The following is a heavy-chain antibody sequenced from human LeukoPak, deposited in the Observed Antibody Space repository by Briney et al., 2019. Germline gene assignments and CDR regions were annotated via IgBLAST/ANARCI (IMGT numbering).Heavy chain of an antibody. CDR1: GGSFSGYY. CDR3: ARPETYYDFWSGNYYGMDV. J-gene: IGHJ6*02. Sequence: SETLSLTCAVSGGSFSGYYWTWIRQPPGKGLEWIGEINHSGSTNYNPSLKSRVTISVDTSKNQFSLKLSSVTAADTAVYYCARPETYYDFWSGNYYGMDVWGQGTTVTVSS. V-gene: IGHV4-34*01. CDR2: INHSGST. D-gene: IGHD3-3*01.